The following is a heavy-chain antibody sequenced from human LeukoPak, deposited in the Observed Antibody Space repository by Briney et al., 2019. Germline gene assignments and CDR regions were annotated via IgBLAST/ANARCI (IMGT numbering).Heavy chain of an antibody. CDR3: AKDPSSKYTNSWYYYYMDV. CDR1: GFTFSGSA. J-gene: IGHJ6*03. Sequence: SGGSLRLSCAASGFTFSGSAMHWVRQASGKGLEWVAFIRYDGSNKYYADSVKGRFTISRDNSKNTLYLQMNSLRAEDTAVYSCAKDPSSKYTNSWYYYYMDVWGKGTTVTVSS. V-gene: IGHV3-30*02. D-gene: IGHD6-13*01. CDR2: IRYDGSNK.